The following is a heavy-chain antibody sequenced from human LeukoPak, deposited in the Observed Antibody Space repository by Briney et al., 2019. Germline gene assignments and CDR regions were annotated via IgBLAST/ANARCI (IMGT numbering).Heavy chain of an antibody. Sequence: SETLSLTCAVSDGSFSNYYWSWFRQSPGEGLEWIAEIYPGETAKYNPSLWSRVTISADTSKSQFSLRLSSVTAADTAVYYCAGYHQWFLNDRWGQGTLVTVSS. V-gene: IGHV4-34*01. CDR1: DGSFSNYY. D-gene: IGHD2-8*01. CDR3: AGYHQWFLNDR. CDR2: IYPGETA. J-gene: IGHJ5*02.